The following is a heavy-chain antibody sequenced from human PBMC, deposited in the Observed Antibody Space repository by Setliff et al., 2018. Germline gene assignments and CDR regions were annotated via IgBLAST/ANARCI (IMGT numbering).Heavy chain of an antibody. D-gene: IGHD3-22*01. CDR3: ARLSGYYFDY. CDR1: GGSISSTSCY. V-gene: IGHV4-39*01. CDR2: IYYSGST. J-gene: IGHJ4*02. Sequence: SETLSLTCTVSGGSISSTSCYWGWIRQPPGKGLEWIGSIYYSGSTYYNPSLKSRVTISVDTSKNQFSLKLSSVTAADTAVFYCARLSGYYFDYWGQGTLVTVSS.